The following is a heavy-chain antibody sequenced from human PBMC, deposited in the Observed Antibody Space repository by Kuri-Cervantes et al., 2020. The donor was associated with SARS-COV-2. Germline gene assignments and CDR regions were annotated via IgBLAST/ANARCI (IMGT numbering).Heavy chain of an antibody. D-gene: IGHD2-21*01. CDR1: GYSISSGYY. Sequence: SETLSLTCAVSGYSISSGYYWGWIRQPPGKGLEWIGSIYHSGSTYYNPSLKSRVTISVDTSKNQFSLKLSSVTAADTAVYYCARVSGGDEYFDYWGQGTLVTGSS. CDR2: IYHSGST. CDR3: ARVSGGDEYFDY. J-gene: IGHJ4*02. V-gene: IGHV4-38-2*01.